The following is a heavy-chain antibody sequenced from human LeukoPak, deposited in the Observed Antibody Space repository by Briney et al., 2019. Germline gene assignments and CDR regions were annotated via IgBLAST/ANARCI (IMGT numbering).Heavy chain of an antibody. Sequence: GASVKVSCKVSGYTLTELSMHWVRQAPGKGLEWMGGFDPEDGETIYAQKFQGRVTMTEDTSTDTAYMELSSLRSEDTAVYYCATAARGSGSYYYFDYWGQGTLVTVSS. V-gene: IGHV1-24*01. J-gene: IGHJ4*02. CDR3: ATAARGSGSYYYFDY. CDR2: FDPEDGET. CDR1: GYTLTELS. D-gene: IGHD3-10*01.